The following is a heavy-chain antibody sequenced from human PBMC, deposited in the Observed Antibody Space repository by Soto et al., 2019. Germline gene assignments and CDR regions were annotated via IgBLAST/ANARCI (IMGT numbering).Heavy chain of an antibody. V-gene: IGHV3-30*18. CDR1: GFTLRSYG. CDR2: ISFDGSNE. CDR3: TKDRDRGTSSWYGVDY. D-gene: IGHD6-13*01. J-gene: IGHJ4*02. Sequence: QVQLEKSGGGVVQPGTSLRLSCAASGFTLRSYGMHWVRQAPGKGLEWVAFISFDGSNEYYGDSVKGRFTISRDNSKNTLFLQRNSLRAEDTAVYYCTKDRDRGTSSWYGVDYCGQGTQVTVSS.